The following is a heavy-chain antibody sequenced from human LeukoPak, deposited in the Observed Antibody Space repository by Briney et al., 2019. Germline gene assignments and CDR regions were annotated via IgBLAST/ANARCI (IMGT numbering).Heavy chain of an antibody. D-gene: IGHD4-11*01. J-gene: IGHJ5*02. CDR1: GDSITNYY. CDR3: ARLGRLHWFDP. CDR2: VFHTGHT. V-gene: IGHV4-59*01. Sequence: SETLSLTCTVSGDSITNYYWSWIRQPPGKGLEWIGYVFHTGHTSYNPSLESRVDISIDTSKNQFSLKLSSMTAADTAVYYCARLGRLHWFDPWGQGTLVTVSS.